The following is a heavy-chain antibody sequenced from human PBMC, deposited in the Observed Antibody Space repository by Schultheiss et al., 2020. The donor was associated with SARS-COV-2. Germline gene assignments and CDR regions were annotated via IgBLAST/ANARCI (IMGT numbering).Heavy chain of an antibody. D-gene: IGHD3-3*01. J-gene: IGHJ4*02. Sequence: GESLKISCAASGFTFSSYWMHWVRQAPGKGLVGVSRINSDGSSTSYADSVKGRFTISRDSAKNTLYLQMSSLRAEDTAMYYCARGGYYDFWSAYYPFDYWGRGTLVTVSS. CDR1: GFTFSSYW. CDR2: INSDGSST. V-gene: IGHV3-74*01. CDR3: ARGGYYDFWSAYYPFDY.